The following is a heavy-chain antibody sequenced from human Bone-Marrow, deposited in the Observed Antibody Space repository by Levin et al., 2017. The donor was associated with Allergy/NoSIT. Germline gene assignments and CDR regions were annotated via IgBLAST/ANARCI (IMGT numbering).Heavy chain of an antibody. CDR2: INGNAATK. D-gene: IGHD6-25*01. CDR3: AKMSPAPYSSGWSGYFDL. Sequence: LSLTCAASGFTFSNHAMSWVRQVPGKGLEWVAAINGNAATKYYVGSVKGRFTISRDNSQNTLYLQMNNLRAEDTAVYYCAKMSPAPYSSGWSGYFDLWGRGTLVTVSS. V-gene: IGHV3-23*01. CDR1: GFTFSNHA. J-gene: IGHJ2*01.